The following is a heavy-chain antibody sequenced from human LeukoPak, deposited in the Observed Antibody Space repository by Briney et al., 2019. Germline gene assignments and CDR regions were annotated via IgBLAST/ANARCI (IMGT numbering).Heavy chain of an antibody. CDR3: ARDDYDILTGGVFRYYYYGMDV. D-gene: IGHD3-9*01. J-gene: IGHJ6*02. Sequence: SQTPSLTCAISGDSVSSNSAAWNWIRQSPSRGLEWLGRTYYRSKWYNDYAVSVKSRITINPDTSKNQFSLQLNSVTPEDTAVYYCARDDYDILTGGVFRYYYYGMDVWGQGTTVTVSS. CDR2: TYYRSKWYN. V-gene: IGHV6-1*01. CDR1: GDSVSSNSAA.